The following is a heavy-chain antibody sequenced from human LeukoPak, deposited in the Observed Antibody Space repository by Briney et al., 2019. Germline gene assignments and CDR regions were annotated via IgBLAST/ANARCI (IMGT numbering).Heavy chain of an antibody. V-gene: IGHV1-46*01. CDR3: ARADYDYVWGSSRYKELGYYYYCMDV. D-gene: IGHD3-16*02. CDR1: GYIFTSYF. Sequence: ASVKVSCKASGYIFTSYFMHWVRQAPGQGLEWMGLINPSGGSTRYAQKFQGRVTMTRDMSTSTVYMELSSLRSEDTAVYYCARADYDYVWGSSRYKELGYYYYCMDVWGKGTTVTISS. J-gene: IGHJ6*03. CDR2: INPSGGST.